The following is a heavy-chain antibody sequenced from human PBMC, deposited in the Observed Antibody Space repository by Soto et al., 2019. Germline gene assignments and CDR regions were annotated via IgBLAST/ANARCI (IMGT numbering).Heavy chain of an antibody. D-gene: IGHD4-17*01. J-gene: IGHJ4*02. CDR3: VSQRTTVPTQAYFDY. Sequence: SETLSLTCTVSGGSVTNSSYYWGWIRQSPGKGLEWIGSVYSRGRSYSKSSVKSRVTISVDTSKNRFSLRLNSVTASDTAVYFCVSQRTTVPTQAYFDYWGPGALVTVSS. CDR1: GGSVTNSSYY. CDR2: VYSRGRS. V-gene: IGHV4-39*01.